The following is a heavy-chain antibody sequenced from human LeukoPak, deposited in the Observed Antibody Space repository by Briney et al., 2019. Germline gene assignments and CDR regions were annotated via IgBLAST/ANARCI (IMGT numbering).Heavy chain of an antibody. D-gene: IGHD3-16*01. V-gene: IGHV1-2*02. CDR1: GYTFTDYY. CDR2: ISPNSGGT. CDR3: ARGRRILGGPENAGDFFDF. J-gene: IGHJ4*01. Sequence: ASVKVSCKASGYTFTDYYMHWVRQAPGQGLEWMGWISPNSGGTNYAQKFQGRVTMTRDTSINTAYMELSRLISDDTAVYYCARGRRILGGPENAGDFFDFWGQGSLVTVSS.